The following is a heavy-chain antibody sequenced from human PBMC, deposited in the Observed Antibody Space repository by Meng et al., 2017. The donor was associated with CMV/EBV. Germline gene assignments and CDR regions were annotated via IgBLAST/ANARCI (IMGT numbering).Heavy chain of an antibody. Sequence: SLGLSCAASGFPVRSTYLRWVRQDPGKGLEWDSVTCSGGSTYYADSVEGRFTISRDNSKNTLYLQMNSLRAEDTAVYYCARGTPQFDPWGHGTLVTVSS. V-gene: IGHV3-66*02. CDR1: GFPVRSTY. CDR2: TCSGGST. D-gene: IGHD2-15*01. J-gene: IGHJ5*02. CDR3: ARGTPQFDP.